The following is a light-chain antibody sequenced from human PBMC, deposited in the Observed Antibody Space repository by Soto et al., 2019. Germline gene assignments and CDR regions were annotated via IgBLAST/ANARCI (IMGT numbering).Light chain of an antibody. J-gene: IGKJ1*01. CDR2: AAS. Sequence: DIVMTQSPDSLAVSLGERATINCKSSQTLFDSSNNKNYLAWYQQKPGQPPRLLIYAASTRATGLPARFSGSGSGTDFTLTISSLQSEDSAVYYCQDYNKWPPWTFGQGTKVDIK. CDR3: QDYNKWPPWT. V-gene: IGKV4-1*01. CDR1: QTLFDSSNNKNY.